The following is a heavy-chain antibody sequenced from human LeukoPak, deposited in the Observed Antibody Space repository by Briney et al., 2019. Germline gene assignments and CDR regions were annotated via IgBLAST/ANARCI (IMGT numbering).Heavy chain of an antibody. J-gene: IGHJ4*02. CDR1: GYTFTSYY. V-gene: IGHV1-46*01. Sequence: ASVKVSCKASGYTFTSYYMHWVRQAPGQGLEWMGIINPSGGSTSYAQKFQGRVTMTRDTSTSTVYMELSSLRSEDTAVYYCASWDSSSPLGGPFDYWGQGTLVTVSS. CDR2: INPSGGST. D-gene: IGHD6-13*01. CDR3: ASWDSSSPLGGPFDY.